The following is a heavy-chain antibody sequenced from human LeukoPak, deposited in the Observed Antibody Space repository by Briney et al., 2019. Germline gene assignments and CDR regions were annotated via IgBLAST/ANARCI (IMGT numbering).Heavy chain of an antibody. Sequence: GASVKVSCKASGYTFTSYGISWVRQAPGQGLEWMGWISAYNGNTNYAQKLQGRVTMTRDTSTSTVYMELSSLRSEDTAVYYCARGQDSSGWYDYWGQGTLVTVSS. CDR1: GYTFTSYG. V-gene: IGHV1-18*01. D-gene: IGHD6-19*01. CDR3: ARGQDSSGWYDY. J-gene: IGHJ4*02. CDR2: ISAYNGNT.